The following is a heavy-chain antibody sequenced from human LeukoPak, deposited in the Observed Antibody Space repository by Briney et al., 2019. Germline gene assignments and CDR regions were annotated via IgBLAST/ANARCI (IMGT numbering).Heavy chain of an antibody. V-gene: IGHV4-39*01. Sequence: SETLPLTCTVSGGSISGYYWGWIRQPPGKGLEWIGSIYYSGSTYYNPSLKSRVTISVDTSKNQFSLKLSSVTAADTAVYYCARSTRDGYKPYYFDYWGQGTLVTVSS. J-gene: IGHJ4*02. CDR3: ARSTRDGYKPYYFDY. D-gene: IGHD5-24*01. CDR1: GGSISGYY. CDR2: IYYSGST.